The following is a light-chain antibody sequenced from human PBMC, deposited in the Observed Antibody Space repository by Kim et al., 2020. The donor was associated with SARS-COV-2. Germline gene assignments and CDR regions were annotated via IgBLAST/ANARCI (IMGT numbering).Light chain of an antibody. Sequence: LSASVGDRVTITCRASQRISSYLNWYQQKPGKAPNLLIYAASSLQSGVPSRFSGSGSGTDFTLTISSLQPEDFATYYCQQSYNTPYTFGQGTKLEIK. CDR2: AAS. J-gene: IGKJ2*01. CDR1: QRISSY. V-gene: IGKV1-39*01. CDR3: QQSYNTPYT.